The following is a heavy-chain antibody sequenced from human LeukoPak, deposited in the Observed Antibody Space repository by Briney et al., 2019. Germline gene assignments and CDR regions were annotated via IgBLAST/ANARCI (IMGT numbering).Heavy chain of an antibody. Sequence: SQTLSLTCTVSGGSISSGSYYWSWIRQPAGKNLKWIGRIYTSGSTNYTPALKSRVTISVDTSKNQFSLKLSSVTAADTAVYYCARVFRGVVTPTYAFDIWGQGTMVTVSS. CDR2: IYTSGST. CDR1: GGSISSGSYY. V-gene: IGHV4-61*02. CDR3: ARVFRGVVTPTYAFDI. D-gene: IGHD4-23*01. J-gene: IGHJ3*02.